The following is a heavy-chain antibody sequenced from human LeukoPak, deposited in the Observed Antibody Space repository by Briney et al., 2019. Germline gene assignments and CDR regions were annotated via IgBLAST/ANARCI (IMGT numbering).Heavy chain of an antibody. CDR1: GGTFSSYA. CDR3: ARVGDYDFWSGYGEFDY. CDR2: IIPIFGAA. Sequence: SVKVSCKASGGTFSSYAISWVRQAPGQGLEWMGRIIPIFGAANYAQKFQGRVTITTDESTSTAYMELSSLRSEDTAVYYCARVGDYDFWSGYGEFDYWGQGTLVTVSS. D-gene: IGHD3-3*01. J-gene: IGHJ4*02. V-gene: IGHV1-69*05.